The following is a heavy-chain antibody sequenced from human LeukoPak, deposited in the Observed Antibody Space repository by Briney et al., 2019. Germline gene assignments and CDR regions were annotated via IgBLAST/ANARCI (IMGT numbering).Heavy chain of an antibody. Sequence: SVKVSCKASGGTFSSYAISWVRQAPGQGLEWMGRIIPILGIANYAQKFQGRVTMTEDTSTDTAYMELSSLRSEDTAVYYCATTIYGSGSFFSEYFQHWGQGTLVTVSS. V-gene: IGHV1-69*04. CDR1: GGTFSSYA. CDR2: IIPILGIA. J-gene: IGHJ1*01. CDR3: ATTIYGSGSFFSEYFQH. D-gene: IGHD3-10*01.